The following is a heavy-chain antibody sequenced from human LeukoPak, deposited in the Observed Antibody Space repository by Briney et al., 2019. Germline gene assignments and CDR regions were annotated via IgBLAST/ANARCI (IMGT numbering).Heavy chain of an antibody. Sequence: GGSLRLSCAASGFTFSSYAMSWVRQAPGKGLEWVSAISGSGGSTYYADSVQGRFTISRDNSKNTLYLQMNSLRAEDTAVYYCAKRRYGSPSDIVVVPAAISPSYYYYYYMDVWGKGTTVTVSS. CDR1: GFTFSSYA. CDR2: ISGSGGST. CDR3: AKRRYGSPSDIVVVPAAISPSYYYYYYMDV. V-gene: IGHV3-23*01. D-gene: IGHD2-2*01. J-gene: IGHJ6*03.